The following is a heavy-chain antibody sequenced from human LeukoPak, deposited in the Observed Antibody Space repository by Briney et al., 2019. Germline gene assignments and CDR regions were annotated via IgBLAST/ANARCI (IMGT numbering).Heavy chain of an antibody. CDR3: ARGLLLWFGESH. Sequence: PGRSLRLSCAASGFTFSSFGMHWVRQAPGKGLEWVSYISSSGSTIYYADSVKGRFTISRDNAKNSLYLQMNSLRAEDTAVYYCARGLLLWFGESHWGQGTLVTVSS. D-gene: IGHD3-10*01. CDR1: GFTFSSFG. J-gene: IGHJ4*02. V-gene: IGHV3-48*04. CDR2: ISSSGSTI.